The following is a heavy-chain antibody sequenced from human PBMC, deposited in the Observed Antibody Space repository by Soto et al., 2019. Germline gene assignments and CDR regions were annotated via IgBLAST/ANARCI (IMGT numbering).Heavy chain of an antibody. CDR1: GYTLTELS. CDR2: FDPEDGET. D-gene: IGHD3-22*01. V-gene: IGHV1-24*01. J-gene: IGHJ4*02. CDR3: ATSKIRPYDSSGYSDY. Sequence: ASVKVSCKVSGYTLTELSMHWVRQAPGKGLEWMGGFDPEDGETIYAQKFQGRVTMTEDTSTDTAYMELSSLRSEDTAVYYCATSKIRPYDSSGYSDYWGQGTLVTVS.